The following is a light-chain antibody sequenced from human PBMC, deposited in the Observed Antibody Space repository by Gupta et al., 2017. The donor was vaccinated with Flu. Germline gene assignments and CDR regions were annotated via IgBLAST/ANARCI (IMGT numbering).Light chain of an antibody. CDR2: DVS. V-gene: IGLV2-14*03. CDR1: NQDVGAYNF. Sequence: IYISRTGSNQDVGAYNFVAWYRQPPGEAPKVVIYDVSNRPSGVSTRFSGSKSGNTASLTISGLQAEDESDYYCSSYTTTSTLYVFGTGTQVTVL. CDR3: SSYTTTSTLYV. J-gene: IGLJ1*01.